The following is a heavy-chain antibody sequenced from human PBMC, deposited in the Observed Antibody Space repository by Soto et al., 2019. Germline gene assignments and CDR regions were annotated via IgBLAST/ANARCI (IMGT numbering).Heavy chain of an antibody. CDR3: ATRHPSGRDAFHI. V-gene: IGHV1-2*02. CDR2: INPNSGT. J-gene: IGHJ3*02. Sequence: GASVKVSGKASGYIFTGDYIHWVREAPGQGLEWMGWINPNSGTNYAQNFQGRVTMTRDTSMSTLYMELNRLTSDDTAVYYCATRHPSGRDAFHIWGQGTKVTVSS. D-gene: IGHD6-25*01. CDR1: GYIFTGDY.